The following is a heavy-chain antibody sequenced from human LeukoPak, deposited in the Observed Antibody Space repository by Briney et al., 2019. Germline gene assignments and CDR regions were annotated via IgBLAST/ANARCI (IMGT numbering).Heavy chain of an antibody. CDR1: GGSFSGYY. Sequence: PSETLSLTCAVYGGSFSGYYWSWIRQPPGKGLEWLGEINHSGSTNYNPSLKSRVTISVDTSKNQFSLKLSSVTAADTAVFYCARHYYDSSGHFPTDFWGQGTLVTVSS. V-gene: IGHV4-34*01. CDR2: INHSGST. J-gene: IGHJ4*02. CDR3: ARHYYDSSGHFPTDF. D-gene: IGHD3-22*01.